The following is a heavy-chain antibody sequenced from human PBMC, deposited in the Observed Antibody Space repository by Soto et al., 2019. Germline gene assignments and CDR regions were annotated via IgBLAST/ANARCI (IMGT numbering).Heavy chain of an antibody. CDR1: GGTFSSYA. V-gene: IGHV1-69*13. Sequence: SVKVSCKASGGTFSSYAISWVRQAPGQGLEWMGGIIPIFGTANYAQKFQGRVTITADESTSTAYMELSSLRSEDTAVYYCARERGKPSIAAATAPYYYYGMDVWGQGTTVTVSS. CDR3: ARERGKPSIAAATAPYYYYGMDV. J-gene: IGHJ6*02. D-gene: IGHD6-13*01. CDR2: IIPIFGTA.